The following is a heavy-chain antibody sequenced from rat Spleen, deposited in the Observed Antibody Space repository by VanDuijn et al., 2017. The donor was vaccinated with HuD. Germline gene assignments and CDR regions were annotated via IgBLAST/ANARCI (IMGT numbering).Heavy chain of an antibody. CDR3: ARQGQLYGEKWFAY. CDR1: GFTFSNYY. Sequence: EVQLVESGGGFVQPGRSMKVSCAASGFTFSNYYMVWVRQDPTKGLEWVASISSGGLNTYYRDSVKGRFTLSRDNAKSTLYLQMDSLTSEDTATYFCARQGQLYGEKWFAYWGQGTLVTVSS. D-gene: IGHD1-2*01. CDR2: ISSGGLNT. V-gene: IGHV5-25*01. J-gene: IGHJ3*01.